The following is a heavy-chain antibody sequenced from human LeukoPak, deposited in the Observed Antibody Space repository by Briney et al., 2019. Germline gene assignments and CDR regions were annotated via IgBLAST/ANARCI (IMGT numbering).Heavy chain of an antibody. J-gene: IGHJ1*01. CDR1: GFTFSSYW. Sequence: PGGSLRLSCAASGFTFSSYWMSWVRQAPGKGLEWVANIKQDGSEKYYVDSVKGRFTISRDNAKNSLYLQMNSLRAEDTALYYCAKDASDQLIEYFQHWGQGTLVTVSS. V-gene: IGHV3-7*03. D-gene: IGHD2-2*01. CDR2: IKQDGSEK. CDR3: AKDASDQLIEYFQH.